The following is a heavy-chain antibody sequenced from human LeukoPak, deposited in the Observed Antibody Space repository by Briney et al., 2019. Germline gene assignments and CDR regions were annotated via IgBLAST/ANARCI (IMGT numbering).Heavy chain of an antibody. J-gene: IGHJ4*02. CDR3: ARGDTAMAHFDY. Sequence: GASVKVSCKASGYTFTSYDINWVRQATGQGLEWMGWMNPNSGNTGYAQKFQGRVTMTRNTSISTAYMELSSLRSEDTAVYYCARGDTAMAHFDYWGQGTLVTVSS. CDR2: MNPNSGNT. CDR1: GYTFTSYD. D-gene: IGHD5-18*01. V-gene: IGHV1-8*01.